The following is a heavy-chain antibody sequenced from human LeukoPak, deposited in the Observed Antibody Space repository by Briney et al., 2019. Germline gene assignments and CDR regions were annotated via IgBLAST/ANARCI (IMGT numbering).Heavy chain of an antibody. Sequence: SETLSLTCTVSGGSISRTTYYWGWIRQPPGKGLEWIGSISYSGNTYYNPSLKSRATISIDTSKNQFSLKLSSVAAADTAVYYCARFEYCSSTSCGGYYYYGVDVWGQGTTVTVSS. V-gene: IGHV4-39*07. CDR1: GGSISRTTYY. J-gene: IGHJ6*02. CDR2: ISYSGNT. D-gene: IGHD2-2*01. CDR3: ARFEYCSSTSCGGYYYYGVDV.